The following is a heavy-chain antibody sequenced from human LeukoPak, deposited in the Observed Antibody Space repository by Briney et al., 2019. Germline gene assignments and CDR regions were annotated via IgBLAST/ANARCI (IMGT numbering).Heavy chain of an antibody. V-gene: IGHV1-2*02. J-gene: IGHJ5*02. Sequence: GASVKVSCKASGYTFTGYYMHWVRQAPGQGLEWMGWINPNSGGTNYAQKFQGRVTMTRDTSISTAYMELSRLRSDDTAVYYCARAGQQLVSIGWFDPWGQGTLVTVSS. CDR2: INPNSGGT. D-gene: IGHD6-6*01. CDR3: ARAGQQLVSIGWFDP. CDR1: GYTFTGYY.